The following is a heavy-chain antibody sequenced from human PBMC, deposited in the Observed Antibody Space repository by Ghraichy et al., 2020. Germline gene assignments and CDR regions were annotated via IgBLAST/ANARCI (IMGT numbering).Heavy chain of an antibody. CDR3: ARRETYSSSWFDP. CDR2: IIPILGIA. D-gene: IGHD6-13*01. V-gene: IGHV1-69*04. J-gene: IGHJ5*02. Sequence: SVKVSCEASGGTFSSYAISWVRQAPGQGLEWMGRIIPILGIANYAQKFQGRVTITADKSTSTAYMELSSLRSEDTAVYYCARRETYSSSWFDPWGQGTLVTVSS. CDR1: GGTFSSYA.